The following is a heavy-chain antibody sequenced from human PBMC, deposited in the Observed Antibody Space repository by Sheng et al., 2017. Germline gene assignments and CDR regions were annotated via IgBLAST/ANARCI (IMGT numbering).Heavy chain of an antibody. CDR2: INHSGST. D-gene: IGHD6-19*01. V-gene: IGHV4-34*01. Sequence: QVQLQQWGAGLLKPSETLSLTCAVYGGSFSGYYWSWIRQPPGKGLEWIGEINHSGSTNYNPSLKSRVTISVDTSKNQFSLKLSSVTAADTAVYYCARGTPYSSGSLPSYYYYGMDVWGQGTTVTVSS. CDR3: ARGTPYSSGSLPSYYYYGMDV. CDR1: GGSFSGYY. J-gene: IGHJ6*02.